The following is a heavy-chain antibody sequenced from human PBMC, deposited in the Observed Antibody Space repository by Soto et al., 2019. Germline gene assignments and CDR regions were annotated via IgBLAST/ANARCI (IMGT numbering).Heavy chain of an antibody. CDR1: GYSFTDYK. CDR2: VDPNGGGS. Sequence: GPSVKVSCKTSGYSFTDYKLHWVRQAPGQGLEWMGWVDPNGGGSNSAQKFQGSVTMTWDTSITTAYLDLTRLTTNDTATYFCATWVDYGDFEGFDFWGQGTLVTVS. CDR3: ATWVDYGDFEGFDF. J-gene: IGHJ4*02. V-gene: IGHV1-2*04. D-gene: IGHD4-17*01.